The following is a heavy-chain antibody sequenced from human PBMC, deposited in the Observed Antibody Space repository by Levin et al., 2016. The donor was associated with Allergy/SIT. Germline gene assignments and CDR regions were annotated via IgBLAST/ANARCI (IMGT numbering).Heavy chain of an antibody. D-gene: IGHD1-20*01. V-gene: IGHV4-59*01. CDR3: ARDRYNWNYYYYYGMDV. J-gene: IGHJ6*02. Sequence: SETLSLTCTVSGGSISSYYWSWIRQPPGKGLEWIGYIYYSGSTNYNPSLKSRVTISVDTSKNQFSLKLSSVTAADTAVYYCARDRYNWNYYYYYGMDVWGQGTTVTVSS. CDR1: GGSISSYY. CDR2: IYYSGST.